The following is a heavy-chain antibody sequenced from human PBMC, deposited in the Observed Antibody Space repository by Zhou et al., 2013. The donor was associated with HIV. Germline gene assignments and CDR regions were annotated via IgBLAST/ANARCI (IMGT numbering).Heavy chain of an antibody. Sequence: VQLVQSGAEVKNPGSSVTVSCKASGGSFSSFFISWVRQAPGQGLEWMGGVVPVFGTINHAEKFQGRVTMTTDTSTTTAYMELRSLKSDDTAVYYCAREMVITPSYYGMDVWGQGTTVTVSS. CDR1: GGSFSSFF. V-gene: IGHV1-69*05. CDR2: VVPVFGTI. J-gene: IGHJ6*02. CDR3: AREMVITPSYYGMDV. D-gene: IGHD1-20*01.